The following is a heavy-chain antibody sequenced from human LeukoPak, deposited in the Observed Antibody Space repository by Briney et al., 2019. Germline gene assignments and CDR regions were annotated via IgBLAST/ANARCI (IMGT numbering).Heavy chain of an antibody. Sequence: ASVKVSCKASGYTFTSYYMHWVRQAPGQGLEWMGIINPSGGSTSYAQKFQGRVTMTRDTSTSTVHMELSSLRSEDTAAYYCARDRLYYDSSGNFDYWGQGTLVTVSS. J-gene: IGHJ4*02. CDR1: GYTFTSYY. CDR2: INPSGGST. V-gene: IGHV1-46*01. CDR3: ARDRLYYDSSGNFDY. D-gene: IGHD3-22*01.